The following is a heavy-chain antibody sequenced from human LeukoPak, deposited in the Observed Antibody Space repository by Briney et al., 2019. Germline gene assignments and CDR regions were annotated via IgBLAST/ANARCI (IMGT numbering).Heavy chain of an antibody. CDR1: GFTFSDQG. J-gene: IGHJ5*02. Sequence: PGGSLRLSCAASGFTFSDQGMNWVRQAPGKGLEWVSYIDSSSSTIYYADSVKGRFTVSRDNAKNSLDLQMNSLRAEDTAVYYCARDTSYYDSSGYYHAAFDPWGQGTLVTVSS. CDR2: IDSSSSTI. D-gene: IGHD3-22*01. V-gene: IGHV3-48*01. CDR3: ARDTSYYDSSGYYHAAFDP.